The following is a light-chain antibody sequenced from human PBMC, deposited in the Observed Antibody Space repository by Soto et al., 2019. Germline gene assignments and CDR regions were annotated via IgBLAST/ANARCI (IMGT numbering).Light chain of an antibody. Sequence: QAVVTQPPSASGTPGQRVTISCSGGSSNIGTNYVYWYNQLPGTAPELLIYRNSQRPSGVPDRFSASKSGTSASLAISGLRAEDEADYYCAAWDVSLRGVVFGGGTKVTVL. CDR2: RNS. V-gene: IGLV1-47*01. J-gene: IGLJ2*01. CDR3: AAWDVSLRGVV. CDR1: SSNIGTNY.